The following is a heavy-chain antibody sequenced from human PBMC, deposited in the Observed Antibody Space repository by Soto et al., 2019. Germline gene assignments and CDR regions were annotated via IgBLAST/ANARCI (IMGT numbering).Heavy chain of an antibody. Sequence: QVQLVQSGAEVKKPGASVKVSCKASGYIFTNYYIYWVRQAPGQGLEYIGIINPGGGAPDYAQKFQVRVPMTRDTATSTVYMELSSLRYEDTAVYYCARGIGGAMILRFDPWGQGTLVTVSS. D-gene: IGHD1-26*01. CDR3: ARGIGGAMILRFDP. CDR2: INPGGGAP. V-gene: IGHV1-46*01. J-gene: IGHJ5*02. CDR1: GYIFTNYY.